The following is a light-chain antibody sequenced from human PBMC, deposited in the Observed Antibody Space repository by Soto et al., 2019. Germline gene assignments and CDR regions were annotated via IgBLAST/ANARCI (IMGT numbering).Light chain of an antibody. CDR3: ASYTSTTTPFV. V-gene: IGLV2-14*01. J-gene: IGLJ1*01. CDR2: EFA. CDR1: SSDIGNYIY. Sequence: QSALTQPASVSWSPGQSITISRTGTSSDIGNYIYVSWYQQHPGKAPKLMVFEFANRPSVISNRFSGSKSGNTASLTISGLQAEDEADYYCASYTSTTTPFVFATGTKVTVL.